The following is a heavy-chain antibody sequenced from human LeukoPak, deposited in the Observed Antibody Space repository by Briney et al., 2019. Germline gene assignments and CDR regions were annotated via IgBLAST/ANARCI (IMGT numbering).Heavy chain of an antibody. CDR3: ARGAIGDSPARFDF. Sequence: GGSLRLSCAASGFSVRTNYIRWVRQTPGKALEWVSTVYSGGRTYYADSVRGRFTLSMDTSRNTLLIDTMALRVADTSIYCWARGAIGDSPARFDFWGQGTLVTVSS. CDR1: GFSVRTNY. CDR2: VYSGGRT. J-gene: IGHJ5*01. V-gene: IGHV3-53*01. D-gene: IGHD4-17*01.